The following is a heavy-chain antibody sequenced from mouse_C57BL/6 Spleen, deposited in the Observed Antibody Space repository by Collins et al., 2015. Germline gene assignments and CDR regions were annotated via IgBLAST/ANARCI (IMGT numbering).Heavy chain of an antibody. CDR3: ARYRSYYSNYGYFDY. V-gene: IGHV1-69*01. J-gene: IGHJ2*01. CDR1: GYTFTSYW. Sequence: QVQLQQPGAELVMPGASVKLSCKASGYTFTSYWMHWVKQRPGQGLEWIGEIDPSDSYTNYNQKFKGKSTLTVDKSSSTAYMQLSSLTSEDSAVYFCARYRSYYSNYGYFDYWGQGTTLTVSS. D-gene: IGHD2-5*01. CDR2: IDPSDSYT.